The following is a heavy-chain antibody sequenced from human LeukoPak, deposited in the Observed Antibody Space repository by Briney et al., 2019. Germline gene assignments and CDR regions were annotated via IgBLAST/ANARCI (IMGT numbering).Heavy chain of an antibody. D-gene: IGHD5-18*01. CDR3: ARFSDFGYSYGWGAFDI. CDR1: GFTFSSYS. V-gene: IGHV3-21*04. J-gene: IGHJ3*02. CDR2: ISSSSSYI. Sequence: PGGSLRLSCAASGFTFSSYSMNWVRQAPGKGLEWVSSISSSSSYIYYADSVKGRFTISRDNSKNTLYLQMNSLRAEDTAVYYCARFSDFGYSYGWGAFDIWGQGTMVTVSS.